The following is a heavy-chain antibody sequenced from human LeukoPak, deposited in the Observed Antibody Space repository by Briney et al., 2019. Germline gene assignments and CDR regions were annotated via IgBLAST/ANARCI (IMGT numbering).Heavy chain of an antibody. V-gene: IGHV3-48*03. CDR1: GFTFNSYE. CDR3: ARGDGGYQCGMDV. J-gene: IGHJ6*04. Sequence: GGSLRLSCAASGFTFNSYEMNWVRQAPGKGLEWISYINNSGSTRYYADSVRGRFTISRENIENSLLLQMNTVRAEGTADYYCARGDGGYQCGMDVWGKGTTVTVSS. D-gene: IGHD4-17*01. CDR2: INNSGSTR.